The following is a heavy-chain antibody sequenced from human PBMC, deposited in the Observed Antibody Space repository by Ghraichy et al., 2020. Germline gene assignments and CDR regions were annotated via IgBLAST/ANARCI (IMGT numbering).Heavy chain of an antibody. D-gene: IGHD1-20*01. CDR2: ISSSSSST. J-gene: IGHJ6*02. CDR3: ARNLYGITASYYYYGMDV. Sequence: GGSLRLSCAASGFTFSSYSMNWVQAPGKGLEWVSSISSSSSSTYYADSLKGRFTISRDNAKNSLYLQMNSLRAEDTAVYYCARNLYGITASYYYYGMDVWGQGTTVTVSS. V-gene: IGHV3-21*01. CDR1: GFTFSSYS.